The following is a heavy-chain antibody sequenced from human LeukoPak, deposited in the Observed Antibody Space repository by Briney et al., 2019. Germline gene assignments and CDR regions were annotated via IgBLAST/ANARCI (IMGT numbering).Heavy chain of an antibody. CDR2: IYYSGST. V-gene: IGHV4-59*01. Sequence: PSETLSLTCTVSGGSISSYYWSWIRQPPGKGLEWIGYIYYSGSTNYNPSLKSRVTISVDTSKNQFSLKLSSVTAADTAVYYCARAYCGGDCYLSHYYYYGMDVWGQGTMVTVSS. CDR1: GGSISSYY. CDR3: ARAYCGGDCYLSHYYYYGMDV. D-gene: IGHD2-21*02. J-gene: IGHJ6*02.